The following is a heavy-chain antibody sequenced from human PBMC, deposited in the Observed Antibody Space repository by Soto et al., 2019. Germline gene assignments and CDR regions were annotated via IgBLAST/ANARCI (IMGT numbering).Heavy chain of an antibody. CDR3: ARGWARDIVLMVYED. CDR2: IYPGDSDT. J-gene: IGHJ4*02. Sequence: GESLKISCKGSGYSFTSYWIGWVRQMPGKGLEWMGIIYPGDSDTRYSPSFQGQVTISADKSISTAYLQWSSLKASDTAMYYCARGWARDIVLMVYEDWGQGTLVTVSS. CDR1: GYSFTSYW. D-gene: IGHD2-8*01. V-gene: IGHV5-51*01.